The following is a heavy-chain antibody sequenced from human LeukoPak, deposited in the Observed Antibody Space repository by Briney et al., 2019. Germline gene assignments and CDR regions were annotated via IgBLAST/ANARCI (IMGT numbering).Heavy chain of an antibody. V-gene: IGHV1-18*01. D-gene: IGHD3-22*01. CDR3: ARDGYYDSRSENWFDP. CDR1: GYTFTSYG. J-gene: IGHJ5*02. Sequence: ASVKVSCKASGYTFTSYGISWVRQAPGQGLEWMGWISAYNGNTNYAQKLQGRVTMTTDTSTSTAYMELRSLRSDDTPVYYCARDGYYDSRSENWFDPWGQGTLVTVSS. CDR2: ISAYNGNT.